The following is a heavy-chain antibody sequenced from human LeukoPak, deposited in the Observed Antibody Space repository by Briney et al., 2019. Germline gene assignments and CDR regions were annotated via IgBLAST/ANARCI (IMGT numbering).Heavy chain of an antibody. CDR3: ARAGVVGADNPDY. Sequence: PSETLSLTCSVSGGSVSSDSYFWNWVRQPPGKGLEWIGYIYSSGSTNYNRSLKSRVTISLDTSKNQFSLKLSSVTAADTAVYYCARAGVVGADNPDYWGQGTLVTVSS. CDR1: GGSVSSDSYF. CDR2: IYSSGST. J-gene: IGHJ4*02. D-gene: IGHD1-26*01. V-gene: IGHV4-61*01.